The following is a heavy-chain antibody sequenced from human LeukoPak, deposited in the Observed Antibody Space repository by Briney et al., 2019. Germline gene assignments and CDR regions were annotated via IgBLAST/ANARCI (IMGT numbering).Heavy chain of an antibody. D-gene: IGHD4-11*01. J-gene: IGHJ4*02. Sequence: PGRSLRLSCAASGFTFNSYSMHWVRQAPGKGLEWVAFISSDGSSKFYADSVKGRFTISRDNSKNTLYLQMNSLRPEDTDVYYCAPEEGTTEFDYWGQETLVTVSS. V-gene: IGHV3-30*04. CDR3: APEEGTTEFDY. CDR1: GFTFNSYS. CDR2: ISSDGSSK.